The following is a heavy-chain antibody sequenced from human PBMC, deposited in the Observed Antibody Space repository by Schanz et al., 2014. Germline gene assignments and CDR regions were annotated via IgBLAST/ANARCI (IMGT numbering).Heavy chain of an antibody. CDR1: GFTFSTYW. V-gene: IGHV3-30*03. CDR2: ISYDGGHK. CDR3: RLWFGELYYGMDV. Sequence: VQLVESGGGLVQPGGSLRLSCVASGFTFSTYWMSWVRQAPGKGLEWVALISYDGGHKYYADSVKGRFTISRDNSKNTLYLQMNSLRAEDTAVYYCRLWFGELYYGMDVWGQGTTVTVSS. D-gene: IGHD3-10*01. J-gene: IGHJ6*02.